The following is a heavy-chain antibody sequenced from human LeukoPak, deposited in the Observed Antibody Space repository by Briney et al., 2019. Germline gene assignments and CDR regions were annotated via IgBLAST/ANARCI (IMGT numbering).Heavy chain of an antibody. CDR3: ALGYCSSTSCPNWFDP. CDR2: ISGSGGST. V-gene: IGHV3-23*01. D-gene: IGHD2-2*03. J-gene: IGHJ5*02. CDR1: EFTFSSYA. Sequence: GGSLRLSCAASEFTFSSYAMSWVRQAPGKGLEWVSAISGSGGSTYYADSVKGRFTISRDNSKNTLYLQMNSLRAEDTAVYYCALGYCSSTSCPNWFDPWGQGTLVTVSS.